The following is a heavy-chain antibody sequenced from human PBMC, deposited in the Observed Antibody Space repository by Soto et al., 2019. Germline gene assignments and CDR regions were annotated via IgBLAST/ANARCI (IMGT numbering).Heavy chain of an antibody. J-gene: IGHJ4*02. CDR2: ISAYNGNT. CDR3: ARLHPNGIAVAGYYFDY. Sequence: GASVTVSCKASGYTFTSYGISWVRQAPGQGLEWMGWISAYNGNTNYAQKLQGRVTMTTDTSTSTAYMELRSLRSDDTAVYYCARLHPNGIAVAGYYFDYWGQGTLVTVSS. CDR1: GYTFTSYG. V-gene: IGHV1-18*01. D-gene: IGHD6-19*01.